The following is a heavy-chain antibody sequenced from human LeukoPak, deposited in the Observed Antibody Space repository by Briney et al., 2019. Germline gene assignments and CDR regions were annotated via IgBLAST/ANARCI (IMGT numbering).Heavy chain of an antibody. CDR1: GGSISSYY. V-gene: IGHV4-59*01. D-gene: IGHD1/OR15-1a*01. J-gene: IGHJ6*03. CDR2: IYYSGST. CDR3: AXXXXXXXWRTRYYDYYMDV. Sequence: SETLSLTCTVSGGSISSYYWSWIRQPPGKGLEWIGYIYYSGSTNYNPSLKSRVTISVDTSKNQFSLKLSSVTAADTAVYYCAXXXXXXXWRTRYYDYYMDVWAKGPRSPSL.